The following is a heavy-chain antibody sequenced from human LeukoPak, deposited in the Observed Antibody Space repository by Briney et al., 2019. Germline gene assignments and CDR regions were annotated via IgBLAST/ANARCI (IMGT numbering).Heavy chain of an antibody. CDR2: IIPIFGTA. CDR3: TRPTEAYSGSYYFDY. D-gene: IGHD1-26*01. J-gene: IGHJ4*02. V-gene: IGHV1-69*13. Sequence: ASVKVSCKASGGTLSSYAISWVRQAPGQGLEWMGGIIPIFGTANYAQKFQGRVTITADESTSTAYMELSSLRSEDTAVYYCTRPTEAYSGSYYFDYWGQGTLVTVSS. CDR1: GGTLSSYA.